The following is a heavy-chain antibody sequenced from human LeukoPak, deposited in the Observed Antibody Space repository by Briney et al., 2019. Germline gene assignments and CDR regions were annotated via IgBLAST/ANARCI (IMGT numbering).Heavy chain of an antibody. CDR3: ARPRDGNWFDP. Sequence: PGGSLRLSCAASGFTFSGSAMHWVRQVSGKGLEWVGRIRSKANSYATAYAASVEGRFTISRDDSKNTAYLQMSSLKTEDTAVYYCARPRDGNWFDPWGQGTLVTVSS. D-gene: IGHD5-24*01. J-gene: IGHJ5*02. CDR1: GFTFSGSA. CDR2: IRSKANSYAT. V-gene: IGHV3-73*01.